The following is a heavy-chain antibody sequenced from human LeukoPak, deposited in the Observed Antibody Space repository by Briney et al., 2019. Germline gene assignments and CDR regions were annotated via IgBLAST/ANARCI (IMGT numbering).Heavy chain of an antibody. CDR3: AKYSLSRETFQH. CDR1: GDSIDSGGFS. V-gene: IGHV4-30-4*07. Sequence: SETLSLTCVVSGDSIDSGGFSWSWIRQAPGKGLEWIGYIYNSGSTFYNPSLESRLTISIDMSKNQMSMRLNSVTAADTAVYFCAKYSLSRETFQHWGQGTLVTVSS. J-gene: IGHJ1*01. D-gene: IGHD4-11*01. CDR2: IYNSGST.